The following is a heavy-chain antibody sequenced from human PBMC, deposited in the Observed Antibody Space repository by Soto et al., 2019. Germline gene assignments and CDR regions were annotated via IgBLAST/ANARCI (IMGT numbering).Heavy chain of an antibody. D-gene: IGHD3-3*01. V-gene: IGHV4-39*01. CDR3: ARSRIFGMNWFDP. CDR1: GGSISSSSYY. J-gene: IGHJ5*02. CDR2: IYYSGST. Sequence: TLSLTCSVSGGSISSSSYYWGWIRKPPGKGLEWIGSIYYSGSTYYNPSLKSRVTVSVDTSKNQFSLKLSSVTAEDTAVYYCARSRIFGMNWFDPWGQGTLVTVS.